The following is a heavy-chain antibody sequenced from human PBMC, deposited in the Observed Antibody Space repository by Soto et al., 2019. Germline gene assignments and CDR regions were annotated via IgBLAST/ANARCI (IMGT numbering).Heavy chain of an antibody. D-gene: IGHD6-19*01. CDR1: GGTFSSYA. J-gene: IGHJ6*02. CDR3: ARGMVSGWPNQLSGLDV. V-gene: IGHV1-69*13. CDR2: IIPIFGTA. Sequence: SVKVSCKASGGTFSSYAISWVRQAPGQGLEWMGGIIPIFGTANYAQKFQGRVTITADESTSTAYMELSSLRSEDTAVYYCARGMVSGWPNQLSGLDVWGQGTTVTVSS.